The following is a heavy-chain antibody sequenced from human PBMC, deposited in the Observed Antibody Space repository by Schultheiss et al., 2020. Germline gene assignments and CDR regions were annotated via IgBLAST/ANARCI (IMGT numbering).Heavy chain of an antibody. CDR1: GFTFSNFA. D-gene: IGHD2-2*01. CDR3: AKDWFHAIDY. J-gene: IGHJ4*02. Sequence: GGSLRLSCAASGFTFSNFAMMWVRQAPGKGLEWVSCISGGGGRTYYADSVKGRFTISRDNSKNTLYLQMNSLRAEDTAVYYCAKDWFHAIDYWGQGTLVTVSS. V-gene: IGHV3-23*01. CDR2: ISGGGGRT.